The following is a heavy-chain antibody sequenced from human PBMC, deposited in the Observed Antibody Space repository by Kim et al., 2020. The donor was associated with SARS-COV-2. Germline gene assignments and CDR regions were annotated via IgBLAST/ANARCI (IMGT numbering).Heavy chain of an antibody. CDR3: ARGVSIAWSLRAWFDP. CDR1: GASISSSSC. D-gene: IGHD2-21*01. Sequence: SETLSLTCVVSGASISSSSCWSWVRQPPGKGLEWIGEVDHSGTTSYNVSLKSRVTISVDKSKNQFSFMLNTVSAADTAVYYCARGVSIAWSLRAWFDP. J-gene: IGHJ5*02. CDR2: VDHSGTT. V-gene: IGHV4-4*02.